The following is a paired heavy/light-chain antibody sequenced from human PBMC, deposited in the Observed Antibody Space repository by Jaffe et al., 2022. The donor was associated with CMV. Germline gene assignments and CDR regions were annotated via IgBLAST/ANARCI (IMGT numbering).Heavy chain of an antibody. CDR2: ISSGSSVI. CDR1: GFTFSSYG. J-gene: IGHJ4*02. Sequence: EVQLVESGGGLVQPGGSLRLSCAASGFTFSSYGMNWVRQAPGKGLEWLSYISSGSSVIYYADSVKGRFTISRDNAKSSLYLQMSSLRDEDTAVYYCASDRGAGGFWSTNSARTTFDYWGQGTLVTVSS. CDR3: ASDRGAGGFWSTNSARTTFDY. V-gene: IGHV3-48*02. D-gene: IGHD3-3*01.
Light chain of an antibody. CDR1: QSLVHSDGNTY. V-gene: IGKV2-30*02. CDR3: MQYTHWPPYT. CDR2: KVS. J-gene: IGKJ2*01. Sequence: DVVMTQSPLSLPVTLGQPASISCRSSQSLVHSDGNTYLNWFQQRPGQSPRRLIYKVSNRDSGVPDRFSGSGSGTDFTLKISRVEAEDVGVYYCMQYTHWPPYTFGQGTKLEIK.